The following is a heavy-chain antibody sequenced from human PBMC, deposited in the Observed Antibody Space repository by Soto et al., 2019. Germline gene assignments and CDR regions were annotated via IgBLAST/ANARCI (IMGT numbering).Heavy chain of an antibody. J-gene: IGHJ4*02. Sequence: PGGSLRLSCAASGFTFSSYGMHWVRQAPGKGLEWVAVIWYDGSNKYYADSVKGRFTISRDNSKNTLYLQMNSLRAEDTAVYYCATKPPAIAAAGGGGGQGTLVTVSS. V-gene: IGHV3-33*01. CDR1: GFTFSSYG. D-gene: IGHD6-13*01. CDR3: ATKPPAIAAAGGG. CDR2: IWYDGSNK.